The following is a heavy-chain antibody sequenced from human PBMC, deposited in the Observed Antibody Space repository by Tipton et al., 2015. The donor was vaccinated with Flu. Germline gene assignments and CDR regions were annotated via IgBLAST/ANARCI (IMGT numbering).Heavy chain of an antibody. V-gene: IGHV4-39*07. CDR1: GGSISSSSYY. CDR3: ARDTIFGVAH. D-gene: IGHD3-3*01. CDR2: IYYSGST. J-gene: IGHJ4*02. Sequence: TLSLTCTVSGGSISSSSYYWGWIRQPPGKGLEWIGSIYYSGSTYCNPSLKSRVTISVDTSKNQFSLKLSPVTAADTAVYYCARDTIFGVAHWGQGTLVTVSS.